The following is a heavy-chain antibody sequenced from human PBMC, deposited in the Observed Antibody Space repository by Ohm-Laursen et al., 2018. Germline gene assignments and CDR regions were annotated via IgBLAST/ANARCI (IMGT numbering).Heavy chain of an antibody. CDR2: IWYDGTNK. J-gene: IGHJ4*02. CDR1: GFTFSNYG. Sequence: SLRLSCAASGFTFSNYGMHWVRQAPGKGLEWVAVIWYDGTNKYYADSVQGRFTITRDNSKNSLYLQMNSLRAEDTAVYYCARRIAVAGALDYWGQGTLVTVSS. CDR3: ARRIAVAGALDY. D-gene: IGHD6-19*01. V-gene: IGHV3-33*01.